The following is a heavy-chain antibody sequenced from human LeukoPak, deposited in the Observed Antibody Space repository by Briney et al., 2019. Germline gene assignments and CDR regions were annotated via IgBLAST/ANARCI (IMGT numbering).Heavy chain of an antibody. CDR1: GGSISSYY. D-gene: IGHD3-22*01. V-gene: IGHV4-59*08. J-gene: IGHJ4*02. Sequence: PSETLSLTCTVSGGSISSYYWSWIRQPPGKGLEWIGYTYYSGSTNYNPSLKSRVTISVDTSKNQFSLKLSSVTAADTAVYYCARLVVDDSSGYYPAPFGYWGQGTLVTVSS. CDR3: ARLVVDDSSGYYPAPFGY. CDR2: TYYSGST.